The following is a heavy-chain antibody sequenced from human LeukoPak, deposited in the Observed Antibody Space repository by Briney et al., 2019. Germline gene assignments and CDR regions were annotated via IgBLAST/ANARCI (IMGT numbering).Heavy chain of an antibody. D-gene: IGHD3-10*01. CDR2: IIPIFGTA. CDR3: ASRTRFGELLLPPYYYYYGMDV. J-gene: IGHJ6*04. Sequence: SVKVSCKASGGTFGSYAISWVRQAPGQGLEWMGGIIPIFGTANYAQKFQGRVTITADESTSTAYMELSSPRSEDTAVYYCASRTRFGELLLPPYYYYYGMDVWGKGTTVTVSS. V-gene: IGHV1-69*13. CDR1: GGTFGSYA.